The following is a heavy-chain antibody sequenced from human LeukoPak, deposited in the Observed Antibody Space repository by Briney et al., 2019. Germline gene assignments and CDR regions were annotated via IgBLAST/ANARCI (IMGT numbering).Heavy chain of an antibody. V-gene: IGHV3-53*01. Sequence: GGPLRLSCAASGFTFSSYNMNWVRQAPGEGLEWVSVIYSGGSTYYADSVKGRFTISRDNSKNTLYLQMNSLRAEDTAVYYCAKRGIAVAGPYYFDYWGQGTLVTVSS. CDR2: IYSGGST. CDR1: GFTFSSYN. CDR3: AKRGIAVAGPYYFDY. D-gene: IGHD6-19*01. J-gene: IGHJ4*02.